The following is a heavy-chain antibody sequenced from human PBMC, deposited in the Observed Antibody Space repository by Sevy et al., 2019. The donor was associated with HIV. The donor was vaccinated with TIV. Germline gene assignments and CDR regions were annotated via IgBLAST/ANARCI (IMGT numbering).Heavy chain of an antibody. CDR3: ARVRTDYSSSWHVWDY. CDR1: GFTFSIYA. J-gene: IGHJ4*02. V-gene: IGHV3-30-3*01. CDR2: ISYDGSNK. Sequence: GESLKISCASSGFTFSIYAMHWVRQAPGKGLEWVALISYDGSNKYYADSVKGRFTISRDNSNNTVYLQMNSLRVDDTAVYYCARVRTDYSSSWHVWDYWGQGTLVTVSS. D-gene: IGHD6-13*01.